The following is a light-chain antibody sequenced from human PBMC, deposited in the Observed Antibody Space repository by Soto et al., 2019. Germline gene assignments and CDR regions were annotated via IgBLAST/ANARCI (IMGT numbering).Light chain of an antibody. V-gene: IGKV3-15*01. Sequence: ETVITQCPATLSVSPGERATLSCRSSQSVRSTVAWYQQKFGQAPRLLIYSASTRATGVPVRFSGSGSGTDFTLTITSLQSEDFGIYYCQQYKDWPTTFGQGTKVDI. CDR2: SAS. CDR1: QSVRST. CDR3: QQYKDWPTT. J-gene: IGKJ1*01.